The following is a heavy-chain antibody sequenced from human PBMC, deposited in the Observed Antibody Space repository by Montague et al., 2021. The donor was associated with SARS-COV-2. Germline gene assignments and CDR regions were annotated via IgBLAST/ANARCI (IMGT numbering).Heavy chain of an antibody. CDR2: IYSSGST. CDR3: ARASGKKTICGVVIPYFDY. CDR1: GGSISSDGYY. V-gene: IGHV4-31*03. Sequence: TLSLACTVSGGSISSDGYYWSWIRQHPGKGLEWIGYIYSSGSTYYNPSLKSRVTISVDTSKNQFSLKLSSVTAADTAVYYCARASGKKTICGVVIPYFDYWGQGTLVAVSS. D-gene: IGHD3-3*01. J-gene: IGHJ4*02.